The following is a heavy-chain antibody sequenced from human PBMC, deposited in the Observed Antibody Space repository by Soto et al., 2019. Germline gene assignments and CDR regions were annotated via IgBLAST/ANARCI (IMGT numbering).Heavy chain of an antibody. CDR2: ISYDGSNK. D-gene: IGHD5-18*01. J-gene: IGHJ4*02. V-gene: IGHV3-30-3*01. Sequence: QVQLVESGGGVVQPGRSLRLSCAASGFTFSSYAMHWVRQAPGKGLEWVAVISYDGSNKYYADSVKGRFTISRDNSKNTLYLQMNSLRAEDTAVYYCARDRGQLWVFGMLNGDCWGQGTLVTVSS. CDR1: GFTFSSYA. CDR3: ARDRGQLWVFGMLNGDC.